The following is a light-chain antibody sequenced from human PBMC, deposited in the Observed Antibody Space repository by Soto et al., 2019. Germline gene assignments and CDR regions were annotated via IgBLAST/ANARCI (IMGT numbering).Light chain of an antibody. CDR2: WAS. Sequence: DIVMTQSPDSLAVSLGERATINCKSSQSVLYSSKNKNYLAWYQQKPGQPPKLLIYWASTRESGVPDRFSGSGSGTDFTLTISSLQAEDVAVYYCQQYYSVPPTFGQGTRVEIK. J-gene: IGKJ1*01. CDR1: QSVLYSSKNKNY. V-gene: IGKV4-1*01. CDR3: QQYYSVPPT.